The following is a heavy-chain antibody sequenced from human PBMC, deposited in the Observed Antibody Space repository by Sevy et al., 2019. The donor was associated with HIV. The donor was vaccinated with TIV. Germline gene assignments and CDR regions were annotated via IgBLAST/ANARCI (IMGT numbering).Heavy chain of an antibody. V-gene: IGHV4-4*07. CDR2: IYTSGST. CDR1: GGSISSYY. D-gene: IGHD3-22*01. CDR3: ARDPYDSSGYYYDY. Sequence: SETLSLTCTVSGGSISSYYWSWIRQPAGKGLEWIGRIYTSGSTNYNPSLKSRVTMSVDTSKNQFSLKLSSVTAADTAVYXXARDPYDSSGYYYDYWGQGTLVTVSS. J-gene: IGHJ4*02.